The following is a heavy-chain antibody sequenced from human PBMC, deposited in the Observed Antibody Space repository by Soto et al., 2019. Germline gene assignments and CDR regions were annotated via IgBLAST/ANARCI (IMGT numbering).Heavy chain of an antibody. V-gene: IGHV4-34*01. CDR1: GGSFSGYY. D-gene: IGHD2-15*01. J-gene: IGHJ6*02. CDR3: ARIPVGYCSGGSCSKWAYYYGMDV. Sequence: SETLSLTCAVYGGSFSGYYWSWIRQPPGKGLEWIGEINHSGSTNYNPSLKSRVTISVDTSKNQFSMKLSSVTAADTAVYYCARIPVGYCSGGSCSKWAYYYGMDVWGQGTTVTVS. CDR2: INHSGST.